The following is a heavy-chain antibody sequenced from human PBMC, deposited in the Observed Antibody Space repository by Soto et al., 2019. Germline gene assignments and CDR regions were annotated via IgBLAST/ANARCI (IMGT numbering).Heavy chain of an antibody. CDR1: GDSVSSNSDA. CDR3: ARVNWNLGYYGMDV. J-gene: IGHJ6*02. D-gene: IGHD1-7*01. Sequence: SQTLSLTCAISGDSVSSNSDAWNWIRQSPSRGLEWLGRTYYRSKWYNDYAVCVKSRITINPDTSKNQFSLQLNSVTPEDTAVYYCARVNWNLGYYGMDVWGQGTTVTVSS. V-gene: IGHV6-1*01. CDR2: TYYRSKWYN.